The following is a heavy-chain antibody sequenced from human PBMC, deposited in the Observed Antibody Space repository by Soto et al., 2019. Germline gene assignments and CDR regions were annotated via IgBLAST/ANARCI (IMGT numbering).Heavy chain of an antibody. Sequence: EVQLVQSGAEVKKPGESLRISCKGSGYSFTSYWISWVRQMPGKGLEWMGRIDPSDSYTNYSPSFQGHVTISADKSISTAYLQWSSLKASDTAMYYCASHAVGYCSSTSCYQPGYSSGWFYLWGQGTLVTVSS. CDR2: IDPSDSYT. J-gene: IGHJ5*02. CDR3: ASHAVGYCSSTSCYQPGYSSGWFYL. V-gene: IGHV5-10-1*03. CDR1: GYSFTSYW. D-gene: IGHD2-2*01.